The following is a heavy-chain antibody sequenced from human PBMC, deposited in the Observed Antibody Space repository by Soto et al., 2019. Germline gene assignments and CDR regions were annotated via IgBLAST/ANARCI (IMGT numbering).Heavy chain of an antibody. V-gene: IGHV3-23*01. J-gene: IGHJ6*02. CDR2: ISGSGGST. D-gene: IGHD3-22*01. CDR3: AKAFYDSSGYYYDRDYYYYGMDV. Sequence: GGSLRLSCAASGFTFSSYAMSWVRQAPGKGLEWVSAISGSGGSTYYADSVKGRFTISRDNSKNTLYLQINSLRVEDTAVYYCAKAFYDSSGYYYDRDYYYYGMDVSGQGTTDPVSS. CDR1: GFTFSSYA.